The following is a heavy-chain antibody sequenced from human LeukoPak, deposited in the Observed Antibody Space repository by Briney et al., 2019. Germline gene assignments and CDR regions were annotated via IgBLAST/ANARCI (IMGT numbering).Heavy chain of an antibody. CDR1: GGTFSSYA. J-gene: IGHJ5*02. V-gene: IGHV1-69*04. Sequence: SVKVSCKASGGTFSSYAISWVRQVPGQGLEWMGRIIPILGIANYAQKFQGRVTITADKSTSTAYMELSSLRSEDTAVYYCARASTYYYGSGSYLNWFDPWGQGTLVTVSS. CDR3: ARASTYYYGSGSYLNWFDP. D-gene: IGHD3-10*01. CDR2: IIPILGIA.